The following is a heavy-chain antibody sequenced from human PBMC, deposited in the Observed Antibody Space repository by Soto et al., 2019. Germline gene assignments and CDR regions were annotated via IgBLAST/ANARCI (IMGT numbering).Heavy chain of an antibody. CDR1: GGSFSDSFSNSA. V-gene: IGHV1-69*01. CDR2: IIPIFGTG. Sequence: QVQLVQSGAEVKKPGSSVKVSCKASGGSFSDSFSNSAISWVRQAPGHGLEWMGGIIPIFGTGDYAQKFQGRVTITADESTSTAYMELSSLRSEDTAVYYCASGAGVRLREFSLMEFEYWGQGTLVTVSS. D-gene: IGHD3-16*01. CDR3: ASGAGVRLREFSLMEFEY. J-gene: IGHJ4*02.